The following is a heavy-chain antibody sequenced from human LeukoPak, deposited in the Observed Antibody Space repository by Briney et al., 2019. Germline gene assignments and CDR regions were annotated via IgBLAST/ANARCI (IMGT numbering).Heavy chain of an antibody. CDR2: ISAYNGNT. D-gene: IGHD1-26*01. V-gene: IGHV1-18*01. J-gene: IGHJ4*02. Sequence: ASVKVSCKASGYTFTSYGISWVRQAPGQGLEWMGWISAYNGNTNYAQKLQGRVTMTTDTSTSTTYMELRSLSSEDTAAYYCARGSGSYYHYWGQGTLVTVSS. CDR1: GYTFTSYG. CDR3: ARGSGSYYHY.